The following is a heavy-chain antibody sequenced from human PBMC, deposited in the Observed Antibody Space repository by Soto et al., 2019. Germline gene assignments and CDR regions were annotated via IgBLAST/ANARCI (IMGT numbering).Heavy chain of an antibody. CDR2: INAGNGNT. V-gene: IGHV1-3*01. D-gene: IGHD5-18*01. J-gene: IGHJ4*02. CDR1: GYPFTSYA. Sequence: ASVKVSCKASGYPFTSYAMHWVRQAPGQRLEWMGWINAGNGNTKYSQKFKGRVTITRDTSASTAYMELSSLRSEDTAVYYCARDPGYSYGYNWGQGTLVTVSS. CDR3: ARDPGYSYGYN.